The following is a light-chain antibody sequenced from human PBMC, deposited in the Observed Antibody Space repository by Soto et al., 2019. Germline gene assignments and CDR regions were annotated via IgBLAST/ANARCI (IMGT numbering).Light chain of an antibody. CDR1: QSVRKD. V-gene: IGKV3D-15*01. Sequence: IVMTQSPATLSASLRERVTLSCRASQSVRKDLAWYQQKPGQAPRLLIYVASARATGVPDRFSGSGSGTDFTLIISSLQSDDFGVYYCQQYHDWPPSTFGQGTNLEI. CDR2: VAS. J-gene: IGKJ2*01. CDR3: QQYHDWPPST.